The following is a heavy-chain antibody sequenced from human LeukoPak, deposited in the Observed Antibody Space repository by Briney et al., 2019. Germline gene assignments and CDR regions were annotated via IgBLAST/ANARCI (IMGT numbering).Heavy chain of an antibody. CDR2: IIPIFGTA. D-gene: IGHD3-22*01. CDR1: GGTFSSYA. Sequence: ASVKVSCKASGGTFSSYAISWVRQAPGQGLEWMGGIIPIFGTANYAQKFQGRVTITADESTSTAYMVLSSLRSEDTAVYYCANFGYYYDSSGSGSDWFDPWGQGTLVTVSS. V-gene: IGHV1-69*13. J-gene: IGHJ5*02. CDR3: ANFGYYYDSSGSGSDWFDP.